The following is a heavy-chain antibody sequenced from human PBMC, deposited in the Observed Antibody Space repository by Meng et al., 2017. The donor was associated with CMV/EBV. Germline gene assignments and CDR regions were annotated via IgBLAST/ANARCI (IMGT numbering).Heavy chain of an antibody. CDR1: GYTFTSYY. J-gene: IGHJ6*02. CDR2: INPSGGST. V-gene: IGHV1-46*01. CDR3: ARGRKANTEGLDYYYGMDV. Sequence: ASVKVSCKASGYTFTSYYMHWVRQAPGQGLEWMGIINPSGGSTSYAQKFQGRVTMTRDTSTSTVYMELSSLRSEDTAVYYCARGRKANTEGLDYYYGMDVWGQGTTVTVSS. D-gene: IGHD1/OR15-1a*01.